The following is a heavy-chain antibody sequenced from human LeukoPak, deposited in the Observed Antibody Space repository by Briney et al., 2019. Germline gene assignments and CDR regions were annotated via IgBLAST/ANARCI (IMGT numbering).Heavy chain of an antibody. CDR3: ARSRDIVVVPAAIPYY. D-gene: IGHD2-2*02. Sequence: GGSLRLSCAASGFTFSSYSMNWVHQAPGKGLEWVSSISSSSSYIYYADSVKGRFTISRDNAKNSLYLQMNSLRAEDTAVYYCARSRDIVVVPAAIPYYWGQGTLVTVSS. CDR1: GFTFSSYS. J-gene: IGHJ4*02. CDR2: ISSSSSYI. V-gene: IGHV3-21*01.